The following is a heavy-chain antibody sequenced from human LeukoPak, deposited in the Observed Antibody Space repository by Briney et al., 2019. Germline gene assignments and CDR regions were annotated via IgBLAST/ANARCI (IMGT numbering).Heavy chain of an antibody. CDR3: AREGDGYNSPIDY. J-gene: IGHJ4*02. Sequence: PPGGSLRLSCAASGFTFSSYEMNWVRQAPGKGLEWVSYISSSGSTIYYADSVKGRFTISRDNAKNSLYLQMNSLRAEDTAVYYCAREGDGYNSPIDYWGQGTLVTVSS. CDR1: GFTFSSYE. V-gene: IGHV3-48*03. D-gene: IGHD5-24*01. CDR2: ISSSGSTI.